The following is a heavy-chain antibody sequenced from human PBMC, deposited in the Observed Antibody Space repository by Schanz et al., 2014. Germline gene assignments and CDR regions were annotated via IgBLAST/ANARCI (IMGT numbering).Heavy chain of an antibody. J-gene: IGHJ4*02. Sequence: EVQVVESGGGLVRPGGSLRLSCSGFTVSAYSANWVRQAPGKGLEWVSYISSGGRAIHYADSVKGRLTISRDNAKSSLYLQMNSLRAEDTAVYYCARDYAGFDCWGQGTLVTVSS. CDR3: ARDYAGFDC. V-gene: IGHV3-21*05. CDR2: ISSGGRAI. D-gene: IGHD3-16*01. CDR1: GFTVSAYS.